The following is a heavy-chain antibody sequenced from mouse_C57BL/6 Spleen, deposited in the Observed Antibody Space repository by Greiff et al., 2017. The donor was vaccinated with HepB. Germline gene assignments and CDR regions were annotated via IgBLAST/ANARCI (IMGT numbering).Heavy chain of an antibody. V-gene: IGHV1-76*01. CDR2: IYPGSGNT. CDR1: GYTFTDYY. CDR3: AIITTESAMDY. Sequence: VQLQHSGAELVRPGASVKLSCKASGYTFTDYYINWVKQRPGQGLEWIARIYPGSGNTYYNEKFKGKATLTAEKSSSTAYMQLSSLTSEDSAVYFCAIITTESAMDYWGQGTSVTVSS. J-gene: IGHJ4*01. D-gene: IGHD1-1*01.